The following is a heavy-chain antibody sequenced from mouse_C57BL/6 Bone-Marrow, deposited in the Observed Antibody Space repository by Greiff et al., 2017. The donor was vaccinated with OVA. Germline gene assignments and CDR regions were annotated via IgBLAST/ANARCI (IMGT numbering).Heavy chain of an antibody. CDR2: ISSGGSYT. D-gene: IGHD1-1*01. J-gene: IGHJ2*01. V-gene: IGHV5-6*01. CDR1: GFTFSSYG. CDR3: ARHGDYGSFFDY. Sequence: EVQRVESGGDLVKPGGSLKLSCAASGFTFSSYGMSWVRQTPDKRLEWVATISSGGSYTSYPDSVKGRFTISRDNATNTLYLQMSSLKSEDTAMYYCARHGDYGSFFDYWGQGTTLTVSS.